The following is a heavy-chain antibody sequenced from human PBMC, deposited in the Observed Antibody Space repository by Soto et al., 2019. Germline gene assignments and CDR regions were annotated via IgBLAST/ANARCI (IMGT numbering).Heavy chain of an antibody. D-gene: IGHD3-22*01. J-gene: IGHJ4*02. CDR1: GYTVTSYG. CDR3: ARGGYFDSSNYLAY. CDR2: INPGNGNT. Sequence: ASVKVSGKASGYTVTSYGINWVRQSPGRGLEWMGWINPGNGNTKYSQQFQGRVIIDRDTSASTAYMELSSLRSEDTAVYYCARGGYFDSSNYLAYWGLGTLVTVSS. V-gene: IGHV1-3*01.